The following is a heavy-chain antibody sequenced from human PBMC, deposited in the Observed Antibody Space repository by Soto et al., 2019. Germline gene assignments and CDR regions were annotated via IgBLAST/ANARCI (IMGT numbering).Heavy chain of an antibody. V-gene: IGHV3-30*13. CDR1: GFNFNTYF. J-gene: IGHJ4*02. D-gene: IGHD1-26*01. CDR2: IFPNGRDK. Sequence: QVQLVQSGGGVVQPGRSLRLSCAASGFNFNTYFMHWVRQAPGKGLEWVAMIFPNGRDKEYADSVKGRFTISRDNSNNGMYLQMDSLRPGDTAVYYCARNDEHGSNCDLACWGQGALVTVSS. CDR3: ARNDEHGSNCDLAC.